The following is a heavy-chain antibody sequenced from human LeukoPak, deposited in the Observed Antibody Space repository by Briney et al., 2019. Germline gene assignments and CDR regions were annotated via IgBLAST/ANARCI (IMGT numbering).Heavy chain of an antibody. CDR1: GYTFTSHY. Sequence: WASVKVSCKASGYTFTSHYMHWVRQAPDQGLEWMGIISPSGGSASYAQNFQGRVTMTRDMSTRTDYMELSSLRYEDTAVYYCARDVNTTSSWWFDPWGQGTLVIVSS. CDR2: ISPSGGSA. CDR3: ARDVNTTSSWWFDP. D-gene: IGHD2/OR15-2a*01. J-gene: IGHJ5*02. V-gene: IGHV1-46*01.